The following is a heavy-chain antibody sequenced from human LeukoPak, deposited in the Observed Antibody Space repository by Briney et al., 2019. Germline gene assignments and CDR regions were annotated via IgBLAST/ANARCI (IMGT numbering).Heavy chain of an antibody. Sequence: SETLSLTCTVSGGSISTSNYYWGWIRQPPGKGLEWIGNIFYSGSTYYSPSLRSRVTISLDTSRNQFSLKLNSVTAADTAVYYCARLGSGYTPDYWGQGTLVTVSS. CDR3: ARLGSGYTPDY. D-gene: IGHD3-22*01. CDR1: GGSISTSNYY. J-gene: IGHJ4*02. V-gene: IGHV4-39*07. CDR2: IFYSGST.